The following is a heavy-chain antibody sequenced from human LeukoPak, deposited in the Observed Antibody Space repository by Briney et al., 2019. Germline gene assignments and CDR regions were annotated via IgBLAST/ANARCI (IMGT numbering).Heavy chain of an antibody. Sequence: GGSLRLSCTASEFTLSRNYMLWVRQPPGKGLEWVSLIFSNGDTHYADSVKGRCTISRDTSKNTVSLQMNSLRVEDTAMYYCTRDQMNYWGQGTLVTVSS. CDR1: EFTLSRNY. D-gene: IGHD5-24*01. J-gene: IGHJ4*02. V-gene: IGHV3-53*01. CDR3: TRDQMNY. CDR2: IFSNGDT.